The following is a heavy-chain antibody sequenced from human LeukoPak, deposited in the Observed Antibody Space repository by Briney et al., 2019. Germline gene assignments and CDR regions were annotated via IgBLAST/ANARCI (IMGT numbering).Heavy chain of an antibody. CDR3: ARDRFTIFGVVITYYFDY. J-gene: IGHJ4*02. V-gene: IGHV3-30*01. CDR1: GFTFSSYA. Sequence: GGSLRLSCAASGFTFSSYAMHWVRQAPGKGREWVAVISYDGSNKYYADSVKGRFTISRDNSKNTLYLQMNSLRAEDTAVSYCARDRFTIFGVVITYYFDYWGQGTLVTVS. CDR2: ISYDGSNK. D-gene: IGHD3-3*01.